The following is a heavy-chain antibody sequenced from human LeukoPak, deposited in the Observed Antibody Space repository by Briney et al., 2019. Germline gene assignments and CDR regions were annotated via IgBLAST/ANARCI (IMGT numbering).Heavy chain of an antibody. D-gene: IGHD5-18*01. J-gene: IGHJ4*02. Sequence: SETLSLTCAVSGGSISSGGYFWSWIRQPPGKGLEWIGEINHSGSTNYNPSLKSRVTISVDTSKNQFSLKLSSVTAADTAVYYCASEVDTAMRWGQGTLVTVSS. V-gene: IGHV4-30-2*01. CDR1: GGSISSGGYF. CDR3: ASEVDTAMR. CDR2: INHSGST.